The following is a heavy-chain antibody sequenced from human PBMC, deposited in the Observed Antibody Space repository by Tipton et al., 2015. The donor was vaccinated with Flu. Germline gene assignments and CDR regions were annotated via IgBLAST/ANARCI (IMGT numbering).Heavy chain of an antibody. J-gene: IGHJ4*02. CDR1: GDSISSDFY. Sequence: TLSLTCAVSGDSISSDFYWAWIRQFPGKGLEWIGTVSRTGSTTYNPSLKSRVTISVDTSKNQFSLRLTSVTAADAAMYYCGRLFNGRYVDFWGQGTLVTVSS. V-gene: IGHV4-38-2*01. CDR2: VSRTGST. CDR3: GRLFNGRYVDF. D-gene: IGHD1-26*01.